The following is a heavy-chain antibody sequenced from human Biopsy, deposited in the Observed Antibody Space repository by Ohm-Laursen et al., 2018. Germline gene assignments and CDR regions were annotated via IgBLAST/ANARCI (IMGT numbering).Heavy chain of an antibody. CDR2: INHSGRT. V-gene: IGHV4-34*01. CDR1: GESFNGYY. D-gene: IGHD3-22*01. Sequence: GTLSLTCAVYGESFNGYYWSWIRQTPGKGLEWIGEINHSGRTNYNPSLKSRVTISVDTSKNQFSLKQRPVTAADTAVYYCVRGVDYYDPYHYYALDVWGQGTTVTVSS. J-gene: IGHJ6*02. CDR3: VRGVDYYDPYHYYALDV.